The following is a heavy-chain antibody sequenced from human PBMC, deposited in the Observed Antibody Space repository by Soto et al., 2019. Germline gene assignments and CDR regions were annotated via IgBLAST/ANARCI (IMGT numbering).Heavy chain of an antibody. CDR2: IKQDGSEK. CDR1: GFTFSSYW. J-gene: IGHJ6*02. D-gene: IGHD3-3*01. Sequence: EVQLVESGGGLVQPGGSLRLSCAASGFTFSSYWMSWVRQAPGEGLEWVANIKQDGSEKYYVDSVKGRFTISRDNANNSLYLQMNSLRAEDTAVYYCARDNSVLRFLDWLFAGMDVWGQGTTVTVSS. CDR3: ARDNSVLRFLDWLFAGMDV. V-gene: IGHV3-7*05.